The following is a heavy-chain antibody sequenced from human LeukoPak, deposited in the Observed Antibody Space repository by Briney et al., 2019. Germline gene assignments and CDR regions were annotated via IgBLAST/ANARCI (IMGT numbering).Heavy chain of an antibody. CDR1: GFTFSSYG. V-gene: IGHV3-23*01. Sequence: PGGSLRLSCAASGFTFSSYGMSWVRQAPGKGLEWVSTISGGGGSTHYADSVKGRFTISRDNAKNTLYVQMNSLRAEDTAVYYCAKVFGELSSSIDHRGQGTLVTVSS. CDR3: AKVFGELSSSIDH. J-gene: IGHJ4*02. D-gene: IGHD3-10*02. CDR2: ISGGGGST.